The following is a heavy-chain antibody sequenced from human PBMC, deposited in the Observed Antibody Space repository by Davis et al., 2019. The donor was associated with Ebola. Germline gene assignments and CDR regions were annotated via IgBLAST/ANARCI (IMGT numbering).Heavy chain of an antibody. Sequence: SETLSPTCTLSGGSISSYYWSWIRQPPGKGLAWIGYIYYSGSTNYNPSLKSRVTMSVDTSKNQFSLKLRSVTAADTAVYYCARQNVAVVPAPDYWGQGTLVTVSS. CDR1: GGSISSYY. CDR3: ARQNVAVVPAPDY. CDR2: IYYSGST. V-gene: IGHV4-59*08. D-gene: IGHD2-15*01. J-gene: IGHJ4*01.